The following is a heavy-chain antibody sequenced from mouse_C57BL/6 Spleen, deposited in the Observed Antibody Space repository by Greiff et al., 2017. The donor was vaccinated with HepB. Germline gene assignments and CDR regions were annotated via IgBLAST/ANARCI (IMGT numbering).Heavy chain of an antibody. V-gene: IGHV1-26*01. D-gene: IGHD1-1*01. J-gene: IGHJ4*01. CDR1: GYTFTDYY. CDR3: ASGSKNAMDY. CDR2: INPNNGGT. Sequence: EVQLQQSGPELVKPGASVKISCKASGYTFTDYYMNWVKQSHGKSLEWIGDINPNNGGTSYNQKFKGKATLTVDKSSSTAYMELRSLTSEDSAVYYCASGSKNAMDYWGQGTSVTVSS.